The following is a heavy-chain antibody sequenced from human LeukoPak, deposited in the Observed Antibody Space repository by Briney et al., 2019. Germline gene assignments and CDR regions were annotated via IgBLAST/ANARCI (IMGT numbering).Heavy chain of an antibody. CDR1: GGSFSSYY. V-gene: IGHV4-59*01. CDR3: SRLKATVSIHAYFDS. D-gene: IGHD4-17*01. Sequence: SETLSLTCTVSGGSFSSYYWTWIRQPPGKGLEWIGYIDHGGSTNYNPSLGIRGSISSVTSKIQFSLELTSATAADTAVYYCSRLKATVSIHAYFDSWGQGTLVTVSS. CDR2: IDHGGST. J-gene: IGHJ4*02.